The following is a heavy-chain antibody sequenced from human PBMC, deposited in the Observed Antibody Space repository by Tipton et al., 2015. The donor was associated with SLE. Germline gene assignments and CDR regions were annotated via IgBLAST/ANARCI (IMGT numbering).Heavy chain of an antibody. J-gene: IGHJ5*02. Sequence: QSGAEVKKPGASVKVSCKVSGYTLTELSMHWVRQSPGKGLEWMGGFDPEDGETIYAQKFQGRVTMTEDTSTDTAYMELSSLRSDDTAVYYCATRYCSRASCYTGGWFDPWGQGTLVTVSS. D-gene: IGHD2-2*02. CDR3: ATRYCSRASCYTGGWFDP. V-gene: IGHV1-24*01. CDR2: FDPEDGET. CDR1: GYTLTELS.